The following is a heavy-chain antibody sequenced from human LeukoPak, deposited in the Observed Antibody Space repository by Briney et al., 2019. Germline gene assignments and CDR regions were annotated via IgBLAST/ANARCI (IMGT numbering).Heavy chain of an antibody. V-gene: IGHV1-8*01. J-gene: IGHJ4*02. CDR2: MNPNSGNT. D-gene: IGHD3-22*01. CDR1: GYTFTSYD. CDR3: ARGDNYYDSSGYGLDY. Sequence: ASVKVSCKASGYTFTSYDINWVRQATGQGLEWMGWMNPNSGNTGCAQKFQGRVTMTRNTSISTAYMELSSLRSEDTAVYYCARGDNYYDSSGYGLDYWGQGTLVTVSS.